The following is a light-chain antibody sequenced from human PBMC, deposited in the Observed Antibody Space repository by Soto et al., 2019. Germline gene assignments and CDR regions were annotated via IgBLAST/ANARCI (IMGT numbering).Light chain of an antibody. CDR1: SSDVGSYNL. CDR2: EGN. Sequence: QSVLTQAASVSGCPGQSITISCTGTSSDVGSYNLVSWYQQHPGKAPKLMIYEGNKRPSGVSNRFSGSKSGNTASLTISGLQAEDEADYYCCSYAGRSTLVFGGGTKVTVL. J-gene: IGLJ2*01. CDR3: CSYAGRSTLV. V-gene: IGLV2-23*01.